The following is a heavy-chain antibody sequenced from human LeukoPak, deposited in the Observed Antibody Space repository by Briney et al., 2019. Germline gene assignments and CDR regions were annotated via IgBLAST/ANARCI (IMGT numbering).Heavy chain of an antibody. J-gene: IGHJ4*02. D-gene: IGHD3-22*01. V-gene: IGHV4-31*03. Sequence: SETLSLTCTVSGGSISSGGHFWNWIRQHPGRGLEWIGSIYYSGTTYYNPSLKSRVTISVDTSKNQFSLKLSSVTAADTAIYYCARENPSGYYNRPIDYWGQGTLVTVSS. CDR2: IYYSGTT. CDR3: ARENPSGYYNRPIDY. CDR1: GGSISSGGHF.